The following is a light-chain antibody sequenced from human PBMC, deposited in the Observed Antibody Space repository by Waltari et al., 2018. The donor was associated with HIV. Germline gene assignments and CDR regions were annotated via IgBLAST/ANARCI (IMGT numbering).Light chain of an antibody. CDR1: PSTIGGTR. V-gene: IGLV1-44*01. J-gene: IGLJ2*01. CDR3: ATWDDTMSVV. CDR2: NND. Sequence: SLLTQPPSVSGAPGQRVNISCSGVPSTIGGTRVNWYRQLPGPAPILLIYNNDQRPSSVPVRFAGSKSATSASLVISGLQSDDEADYYCATWDDTMSVVFGGGTRLTVL.